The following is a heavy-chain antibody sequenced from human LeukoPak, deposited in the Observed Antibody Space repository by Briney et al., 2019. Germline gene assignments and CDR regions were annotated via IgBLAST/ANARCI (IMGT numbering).Heavy chain of an antibody. CDR3: ARDGSDYYGSGSERVYFDY. V-gene: IGHV1-2*02. J-gene: IGHJ4*02. CDR2: INPNSGGT. D-gene: IGHD3-10*01. CDR1: GYTFTGYY. Sequence: GASVKVSCKASGYTFTGYYMHWVRQAPGQGREWMGWINPNSGGTNYAQKFQGRATMTRDTSISTAYMELSRLRSDDTAVYYCARDGSDYYGSGSERVYFDYWGQGTLVTVSS.